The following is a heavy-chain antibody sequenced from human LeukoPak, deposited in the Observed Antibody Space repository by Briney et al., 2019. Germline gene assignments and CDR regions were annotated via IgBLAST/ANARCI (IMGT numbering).Heavy chain of an antibody. J-gene: IGHJ4*02. CDR1: GASINNYY. CDR3: TRVVNGGHFDY. D-gene: IGHD2-8*01. CDR2: VYHTGAS. V-gene: IGHV4-59*01. Sequence: SETLSLTCSVSGASINNYYWTWIRQPPGKGLEWIGYVYHTGASGYHPSLKSRVAMSLDTSKNQVSLNLRSVTAADTAVHFCTRVVNGGHFDYWGQGTLVTVSS.